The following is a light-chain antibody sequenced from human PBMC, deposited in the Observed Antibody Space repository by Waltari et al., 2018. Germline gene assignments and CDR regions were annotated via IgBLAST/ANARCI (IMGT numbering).Light chain of an antibody. CDR2: WAS. CDR3: QQYYNTPLT. V-gene: IGKV4-1*01. J-gene: IGKJ4*01. Sequence: IVMTQSPDSLAVSLVERATINCKSSQTVLYSSNNKNYLAWYQQKPRQPPKLLIYWASTRESGVPDRFSGSGSGTDFTLTISSLQAEDVAVYYCQQYYNTPLTFGGGTKVEIK. CDR1: QTVLYSSNNKNY.